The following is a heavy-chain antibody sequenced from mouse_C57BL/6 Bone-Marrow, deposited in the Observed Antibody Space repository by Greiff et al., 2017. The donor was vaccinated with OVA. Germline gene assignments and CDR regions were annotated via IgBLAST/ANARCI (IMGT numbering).Heavy chain of an antibody. J-gene: IGHJ1*03. D-gene: IGHD2-5*01. CDR3: ARNGNSNYGDWYFDV. CDR2: IDPSDSYT. V-gene: IGHV1-50*01. Sequence: VQLQQPGAELVKPGASVKLSCKASGYTFTSYWMQWVKQRPGQGLEWIGEIDPSDSYTNYNQKFKGKATLTVDTSSSTAYMQLSSLTSEDSAVYYGARNGNSNYGDWYFDVWGTGTTGTVSS. CDR1: GYTFTSYW.